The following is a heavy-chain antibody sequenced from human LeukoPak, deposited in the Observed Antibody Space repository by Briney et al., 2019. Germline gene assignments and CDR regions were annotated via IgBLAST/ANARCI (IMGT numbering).Heavy chain of an antibody. V-gene: IGHV1-69*13. CDR3: ARQLRPAAPFDY. CDR2: IIPIFGTA. Sequence: SVKVSCKASGGTFSSYAISWVRQAPGQGLEWMGGIIPIFGTANYAQKFQGRVTITADESTSTAYMELSSLRSEDTAVYYCARQLRPAAPFDYWGQGTLVTVSS. J-gene: IGHJ4*02. D-gene: IGHD2-2*01. CDR1: GGTFSSYA.